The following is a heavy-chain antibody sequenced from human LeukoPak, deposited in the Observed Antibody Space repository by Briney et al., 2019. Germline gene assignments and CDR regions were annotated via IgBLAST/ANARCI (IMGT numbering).Heavy chain of an antibody. CDR2: IYTSGST. J-gene: IGHJ6*02. V-gene: IGHV4-4*07. CDR3: ARTGTTPLGYYYYGMDV. Sequence: SETLSLTCTVSGGSISGYYWSWIRQPAGKGLEWIGRIYTSGSTNYNPSLKSRVTMSVDTSKNQFSLKLSSVTAADTAVYYCARTGTTPLGYYYYGMDVWGQGTTVTVSS. D-gene: IGHD1-1*01. CDR1: GGSISGYY.